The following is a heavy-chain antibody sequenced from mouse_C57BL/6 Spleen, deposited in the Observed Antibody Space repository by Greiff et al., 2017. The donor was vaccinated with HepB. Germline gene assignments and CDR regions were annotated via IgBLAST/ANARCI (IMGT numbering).Heavy chain of an antibody. CDR2: IDPETGGT. V-gene: IGHV1-15*01. J-gene: IGHJ4*01. CDR3: TIEAMDY. CDR1: GYTFTDYE. Sequence: VQLQQSGAELVRPGASVTLSCKASGYTFTDYEMHWVKQTPVHGLEWIGAIDPETGGTAYNQKFKGKAILTADKSSSTAYMELRSLTSGDSAVYYCTIEAMDYWGQGTSVTVSS.